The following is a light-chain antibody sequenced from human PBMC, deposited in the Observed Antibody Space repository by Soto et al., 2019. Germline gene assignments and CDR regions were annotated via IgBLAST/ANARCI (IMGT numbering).Light chain of an antibody. J-gene: IGKJ1*01. Sequence: DIQMTPSPSSLSASVGDTVTITCRASQGISNYLAWYQQKPGQVPNLLIYAASTLQSGVPSRFSGSGSGTDFTLTISCLRPEDVATYYWQKYNNAPRTFGQGTKVEI. V-gene: IGKV1-27*01. CDR1: QGISNY. CDR2: AAS. CDR3: QKYNNAPRT.